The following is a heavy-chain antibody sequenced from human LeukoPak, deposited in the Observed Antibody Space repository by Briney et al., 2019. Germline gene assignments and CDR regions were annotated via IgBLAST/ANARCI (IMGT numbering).Heavy chain of an antibody. Sequence: ASVKVSCKASGGTFSSYAISWVRQAPGQGLEWMGRIIPILTIANYAQKFQGRVTITADKSTSTAYMELSSLRSEDTAVYYCARSTSYGDYAPGYWGQGTLVTVSS. CDR1: GGTFSSYA. D-gene: IGHD4-17*01. J-gene: IGHJ4*02. V-gene: IGHV1-69*04. CDR3: ARSTSYGDYAPGY. CDR2: IIPILTIA.